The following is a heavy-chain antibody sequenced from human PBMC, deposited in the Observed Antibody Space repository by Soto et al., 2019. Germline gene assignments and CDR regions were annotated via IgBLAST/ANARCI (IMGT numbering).Heavy chain of an antibody. CDR2: INHSGST. CDR1: GGSFSGYY. V-gene: IGHV4-34*01. J-gene: IGHJ4*02. Sequence: ASETLSLTCAVYGGSFSGYYWSWIRQPPGKGLEWIGEINHSGSTNYDPSLKSRVTISVDTSKNQFSLKLSSVTAADTAVYYCARQRRITIFGVVTPFDYWGQGTLVTVSS. CDR3: ARQRRITIFGVVTPFDY. D-gene: IGHD3-3*01.